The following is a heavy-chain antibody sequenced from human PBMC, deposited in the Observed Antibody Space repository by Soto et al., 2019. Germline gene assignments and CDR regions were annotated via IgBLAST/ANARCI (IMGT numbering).Heavy chain of an antibody. Sequence: PGGSLRLSWAASGCTFSSYAMSWVRQAPGRGLEWVSAISGSGGSTYYADSVKGRFTISRDNSKNTLYLQMNSLRAEDTAVYYCAKGVEVDYIFGSFDYWGQGTLVTVSS. V-gene: IGHV3-23*01. CDR2: ISGSGGST. CDR3: AKGVEVDYIFGSFDY. CDR1: GCTFSSYA. J-gene: IGHJ4*02. D-gene: IGHD4-4*01.